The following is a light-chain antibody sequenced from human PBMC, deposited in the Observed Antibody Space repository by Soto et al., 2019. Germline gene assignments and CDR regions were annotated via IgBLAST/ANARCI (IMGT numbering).Light chain of an antibody. CDR3: QSYDSSLSAWV. CDR1: NSNLGAGYA. Sequence: QSVLTQPPSVSGAPGQRVTIACTGSNSNLGAGYAVHWYQQTPGTAPQLLLYDNTNRPSGVTERFSGSKSGTSASLAITGLQAEDEADYYYQSYDSSLSAWVFVGGTQVTVL. J-gene: IGLJ3*02. V-gene: IGLV1-40*01. CDR2: DNT.